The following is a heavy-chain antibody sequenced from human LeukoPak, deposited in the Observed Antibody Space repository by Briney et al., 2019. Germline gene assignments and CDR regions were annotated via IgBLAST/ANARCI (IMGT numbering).Heavy chain of an antibody. V-gene: IGHV4-4*07. D-gene: IGHD3-22*01. CDR3: ARGRPSYYGSSRDAFDI. J-gene: IGHJ3*02. Sequence: SETLSLTCTVSGGSISSYYWSWIRQPAGKGLEWIGRIYTSGSTNYNPSLKSRVTMSVDTSKNQFSLKLSSVTAADTAVYYCARGRPSYYGSSRDAFDIWGQGTMVAVSS. CDR1: GGSISSYY. CDR2: IYTSGST.